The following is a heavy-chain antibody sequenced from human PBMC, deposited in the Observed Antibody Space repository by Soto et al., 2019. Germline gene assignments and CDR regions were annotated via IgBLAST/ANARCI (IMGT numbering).Heavy chain of an antibody. D-gene: IGHD3-22*01. Sequence: ASVKVSCKISGYTLTELSMHWVRQAPGKGLEWMGGFDPEDGETIYAQKFQGRVTMTEDTSTDTAYMELSSLRSEDTAVYYCATLGSSGYYGGYYFDYWGQGTLVTVSS. CDR1: GYTLTELS. CDR2: FDPEDGET. J-gene: IGHJ4*02. CDR3: ATLGSSGYYGGYYFDY. V-gene: IGHV1-24*01.